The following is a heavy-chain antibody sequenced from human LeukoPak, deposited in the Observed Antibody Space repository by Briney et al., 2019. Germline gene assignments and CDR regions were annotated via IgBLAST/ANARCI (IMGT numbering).Heavy chain of an antibody. CDR3: AKVLGSSSMYYFDY. D-gene: IGHD2-2*01. Sequence: ASVKVSCKVSGYTLTELSMHWVRQAPGKGLEWMGGFDPEDGETIYAQKFQGRVTMTEDTSTDTAYMELRSLRSDDTAVYYCAKVLGSSSMYYFDYWGQGTLVTVSS. CDR1: GYTLTELS. V-gene: IGHV1-24*01. CDR2: FDPEDGET. J-gene: IGHJ4*02.